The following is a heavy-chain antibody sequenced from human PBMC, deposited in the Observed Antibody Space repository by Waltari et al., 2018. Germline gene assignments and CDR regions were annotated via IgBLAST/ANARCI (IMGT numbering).Heavy chain of an antibody. CDR2: ISTNGGST. V-gene: IGHV3-64*01. D-gene: IGHD3-10*01. CDR3: ARGTS. Sequence: EVQLVESGGGLVQPGGSLRLSWEASGFTFSSYSMHWVRQAPGKGLEYVSAISTNGGSTYYANSVKGRFTISRDNSKNTLYLQMGSLRTEDMAVYYCARGTSWGQGTLVTVSS. J-gene: IGHJ5*02. CDR1: GFTFSSYS.